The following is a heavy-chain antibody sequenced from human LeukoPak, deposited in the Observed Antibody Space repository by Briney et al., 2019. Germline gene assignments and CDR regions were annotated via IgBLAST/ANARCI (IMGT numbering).Heavy chain of an antibody. D-gene: IGHD4-17*01. CDR2: ISWNSGSI. CDR3: AKDNLPYGDSYFDY. Sequence: GGSLRLSCAASGFTFDDYAMHWVRQAPGKGLEWVSGISWNSGSIGYADSVKGRFTISRDNAKNSLYLQMNSLRAEDTALYYCAKDNLPYGDSYFDYWGQGTLVTVSS. J-gene: IGHJ4*02. V-gene: IGHV3-9*01. CDR1: GFTFDDYA.